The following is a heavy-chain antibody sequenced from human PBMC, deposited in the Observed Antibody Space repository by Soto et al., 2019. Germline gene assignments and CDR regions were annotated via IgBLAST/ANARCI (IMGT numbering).Heavy chain of an antibody. CDR2: VYYSGST. CDR1: GGSIENYY. J-gene: IGHJ6*02. Sequence: LSLTCTVSGGSIENYYWSWIRQPPGRGLEWIGCVYYSGSTNYNPSLESRVTTSVDMSKNQFSLKLTSVTAADTAVYYCARSKRVDVWGQGTTVTAP. V-gene: IGHV4-59*01. CDR3: ARSKRVDV.